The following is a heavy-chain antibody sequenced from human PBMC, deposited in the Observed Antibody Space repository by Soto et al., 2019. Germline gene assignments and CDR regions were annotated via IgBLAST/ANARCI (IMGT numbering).Heavy chain of an antibody. CDR3: TRMSRSFDY. Sequence: QVLLEQSGAEVRRPGASVKISCQASGYPFSNYHMHWVRQAPGQGLEWMGMIDPDNGRTKFAQSLQGRVTMTRDTSTNSVYMELRALMSEDTAIYFCTRMSRSFDYWGQGSHVTVSS. CDR1: GYPFSNYH. V-gene: IGHV1-46*03. J-gene: IGHJ4*02. CDR2: IDPDNGRT.